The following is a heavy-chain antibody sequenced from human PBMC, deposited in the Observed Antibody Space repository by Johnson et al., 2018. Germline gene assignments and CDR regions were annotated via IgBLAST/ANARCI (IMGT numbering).Heavy chain of an antibody. Sequence: QVQLVQSGGGVVQXGRSXRLXCAASGFTFSSYGMHWVRQAPGKGLEWVAGISYDGSNKFYADSVKGRFTISRDNSKNTLSLQMNSLRAEDTAVYYCAKGSKYSRGWRGRLDPYSMDLWGKGTTVTVSS. D-gene: IGHD6-19*01. CDR1: GFTFSSYG. J-gene: IGHJ6*03. CDR3: AKGSKYSRGWRGRLDPYSMDL. V-gene: IGHV3-30*18. CDR2: ISYDGSNK.